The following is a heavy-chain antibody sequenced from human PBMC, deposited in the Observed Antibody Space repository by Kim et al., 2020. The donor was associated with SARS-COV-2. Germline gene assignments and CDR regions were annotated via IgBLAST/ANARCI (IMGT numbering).Heavy chain of an antibody. CDR3: ATDVTTFQILCSHQNYG. V-gene: IGHV3-9*01. D-gene: IGHD1-1*01. Sequence: GGSLRLSCAASGFTFGEYAMYWVRQAPGKGLEWVSGISWNSASIDSADSVKGLFTISRHNAKHFLYLQMNSLRAEDTAFYYFATDVTTFQILCSHQNYG. J-gene: IGHJ6*01. CDR2: ISWNSASI. CDR1: GFTFGEYA.